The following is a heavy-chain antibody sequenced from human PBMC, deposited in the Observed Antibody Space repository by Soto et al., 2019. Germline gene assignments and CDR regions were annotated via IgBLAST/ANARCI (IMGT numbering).Heavy chain of an antibody. CDR2: ISSSSSYI. CDR3: ARDSRGGSYYFDY. V-gene: IGHV3-21*01. D-gene: IGHD3-10*01. Sequence: GESLKISCAASGFTFSSYSMNWVRQAPGKGLEWVSSISSSSSYIYYADSVKGRFTISRDNAKNSLYLQMNSLRAEDTAVYYCARDSRGGSYYFDYWGQGTLVTVSS. CDR1: GFTFSSYS. J-gene: IGHJ4*02.